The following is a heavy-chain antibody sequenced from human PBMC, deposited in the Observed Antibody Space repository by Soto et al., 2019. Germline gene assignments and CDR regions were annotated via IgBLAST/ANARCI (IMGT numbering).Heavy chain of an antibody. CDR1: GGSISSYY. V-gene: IGHV4-59*08. D-gene: IGHD6-13*01. Sequence: PSDTLSLTCTGSGGSISSYYWSWIRQPPGKGLEWIGYIYNSGSTNYNPSLKSRVTISVDTSKNQFSLKLSSVTAADTVVYYCARGSTGYSSSWYRYWGQGTLVTVSS. J-gene: IGHJ4*02. CDR3: ARGSTGYSSSWYRY. CDR2: IYNSGST.